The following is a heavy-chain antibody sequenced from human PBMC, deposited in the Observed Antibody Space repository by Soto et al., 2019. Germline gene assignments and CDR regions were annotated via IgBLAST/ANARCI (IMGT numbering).Heavy chain of an antibody. V-gene: IGHV4-39*01. CDR2: LSYLGTT. D-gene: IGHD6-19*01. CDR3: ATGRSDSGRYEENF. CDR1: TVSIRSGTCY. Sequence: ETLSLTFTFSTVSIRSGTCYWAWSRQPPGRVLECIGNLSYLGTTDYNPSLKSRVTISKDASQNQFSLKLSSVTAADTAVYYCATGRSDSGRYEENFWGQGTMVTVSS. J-gene: IGHJ4*02.